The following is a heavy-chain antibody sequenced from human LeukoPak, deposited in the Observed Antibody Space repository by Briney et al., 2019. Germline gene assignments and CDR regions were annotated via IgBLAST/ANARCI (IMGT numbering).Heavy chain of an antibody. V-gene: IGHV3-33*06. D-gene: IGHD3-22*01. CDR3: AKDGAPYYYDSSGYPYYFDY. CDR2: IWYDGSNK. CDR1: GFTFSSYG. J-gene: IGHJ4*02. Sequence: GGSLRLSCAASGFTFSSYGMHWVRQAPGKGLEWVAVIWYDGSNKYYADSVKGRFTISRDNSKDTLYLQMNRLRAEDTAVYYCAKDGAPYYYDSSGYPYYFDYWGQGTLVTVSS.